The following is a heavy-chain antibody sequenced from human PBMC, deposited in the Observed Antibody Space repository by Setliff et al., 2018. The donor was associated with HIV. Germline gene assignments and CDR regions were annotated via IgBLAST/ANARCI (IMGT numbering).Heavy chain of an antibody. CDR2: ISAYKGNT. V-gene: IGHV1-18*01. CDR1: AYTFTNYG. CDR3: ARDRGSITLFGVVIQGAFDI. D-gene: IGHD3-3*01. Sequence: ASVKVSCKASAYTFTNYGISWVRQAPVQGLEWMGWISAYKGNTNYAQKVQGRVTVTSDTSTSTLHMELSSLRSADTAVYYCARDRGSITLFGVVIQGAFDIWGQGTMVTVSS. J-gene: IGHJ3*02.